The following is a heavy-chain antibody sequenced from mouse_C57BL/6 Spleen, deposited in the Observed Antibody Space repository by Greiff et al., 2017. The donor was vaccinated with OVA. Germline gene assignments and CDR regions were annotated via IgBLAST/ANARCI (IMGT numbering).Heavy chain of an antibody. D-gene: IGHD4-1*01. J-gene: IGHJ4*01. CDR3: ARVLTGSYAMDY. V-gene: IGHV5-16*01. CDR2: INYDGSST. CDR1: GFTFSDYY. Sequence: EVQLVESEGGLVQPGSSMTLSCTASGFTFSDYYMAWVRQVPEKGLEWVANINYDGSSTSYLDSLKSRFIITRDNAKNILYLQMSSLTSEDTATYYCARVLTGSYAMDYWGQGTSVTVSS.